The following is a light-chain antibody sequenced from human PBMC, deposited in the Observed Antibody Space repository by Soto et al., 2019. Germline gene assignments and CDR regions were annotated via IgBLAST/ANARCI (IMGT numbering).Light chain of an antibody. V-gene: IGKV1-39*01. CDR2: AAS. CDR1: QSVGSH. Sequence: DIQMTQSPFSLSASVGDRVTITCRASQSVGSHLNWYQHRPGKAPKLLIYAASSLQNGVPSRFSGAGSGTYFTLTIGSLQPEDFATYYCLQTYSALMYTFGQGTKLEI. CDR3: LQTYSALMYT. J-gene: IGKJ2*01.